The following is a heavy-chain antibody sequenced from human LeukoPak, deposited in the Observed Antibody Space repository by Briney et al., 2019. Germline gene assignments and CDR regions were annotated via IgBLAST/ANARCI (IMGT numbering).Heavy chain of an antibody. Sequence: GGSPRLSCAASGFTFSSYSMNWVRQAPGKGLEWVSSISSSSSYIYYADSVKGRFTISRDNAKNSLYLQMNSLRAEDTAVYYCARRRGSYSMDAWGKGTTVTISS. D-gene: IGHD1-26*01. CDR3: ARRRGSYSMDA. CDR2: ISSSSSYI. CDR1: GFTFSSYS. J-gene: IGHJ6*03. V-gene: IGHV3-21*01.